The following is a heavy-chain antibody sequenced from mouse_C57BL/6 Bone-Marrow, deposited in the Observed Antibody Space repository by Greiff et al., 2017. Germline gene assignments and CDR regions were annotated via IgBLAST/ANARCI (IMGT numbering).Heavy chain of an antibody. CDR3: TTSCHYGSSFFDY. V-gene: IGHV14-4*01. D-gene: IGHD1-1*01. Sequence: VHVKQSGAELVRPGASVKLSCTASGFNIKDDYMHWVKQRPEQGLEWIGWIDPENGDTEYASKFQGKATITADTSSNTAYLQLSSLTSEDTAVYYCTTSCHYGSSFFDYWGQGTTLTVSS. J-gene: IGHJ2*01. CDR1: GFNIKDDY. CDR2: IDPENGDT.